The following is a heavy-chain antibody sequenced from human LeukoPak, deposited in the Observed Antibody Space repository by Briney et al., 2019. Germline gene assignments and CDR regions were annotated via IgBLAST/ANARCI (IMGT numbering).Heavy chain of an antibody. Sequence: GASVKVSCKASGYTFTGYYMHWVRQAPGQGLEWMGWINPNSGGTNYAQKFQGRVTMTRDMSISTAYMELSRLRSDDTAVYYCARDTPPQYSGYPDYWGQGTLVTVSS. J-gene: IGHJ4*02. V-gene: IGHV1-2*02. CDR2: INPNSGGT. CDR3: ARDTPPQYSGYPDY. D-gene: IGHD5-12*01. CDR1: GYTFTGYY.